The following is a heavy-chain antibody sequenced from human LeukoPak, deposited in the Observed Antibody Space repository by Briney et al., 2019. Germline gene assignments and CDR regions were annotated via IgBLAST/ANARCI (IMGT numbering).Heavy chain of an antibody. D-gene: IGHD3-3*01. V-gene: IGHV4-61*02. CDR3: ARDRRPTYDFWSGYDNWFDP. J-gene: IGHJ5*02. Sequence: SQTLSLTCTVSGGSISSGSYYLSWIRHPAGKGLEWIGRIYTSGSTNYNPSLKSRVTISVDTSKNQFSLKLSSVTAADTAVYYCARDRRPTYDFWSGYDNWFDPWGQGTLVTVSS. CDR1: GGSISSGSYY. CDR2: IYTSGST.